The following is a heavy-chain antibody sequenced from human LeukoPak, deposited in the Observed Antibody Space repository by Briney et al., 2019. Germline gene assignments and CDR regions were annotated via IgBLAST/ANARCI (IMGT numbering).Heavy chain of an antibody. V-gene: IGHV3-30*02. J-gene: IGHJ4*02. D-gene: IGHD3-9*01. Sequence: PGGSLRLSCAASGFTFSSYGMHWVRQAPGKGLEWVSFIRYDGSNEYYADSVRGRFTISRDNSKNTLYLQMNSLRAEDTAVYYCARDRGSNYDLLTGYYGFDYWGQGTLVTVSS. CDR2: IRYDGSNE. CDR3: ARDRGSNYDLLTGYYGFDY. CDR1: GFTFSSYG.